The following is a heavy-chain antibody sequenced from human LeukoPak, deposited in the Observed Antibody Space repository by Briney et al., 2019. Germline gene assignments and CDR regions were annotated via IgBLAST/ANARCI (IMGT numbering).Heavy chain of an antibody. D-gene: IGHD5-24*01. CDR3: ARGEMATIEDAFDI. Sequence: SGTLSLTCAVSGGSISSSNWWSWVRQPPGKGLEWIGEIYHSGSTNYNPSLKSRVTISVDTSKNQFSLKLSSVTAADTAVYYCARGEMATIEDAFDIWGQGTMVTVSS. CDR1: GGSISSSNW. CDR2: IYHSGST. V-gene: IGHV4-4*02. J-gene: IGHJ3*02.